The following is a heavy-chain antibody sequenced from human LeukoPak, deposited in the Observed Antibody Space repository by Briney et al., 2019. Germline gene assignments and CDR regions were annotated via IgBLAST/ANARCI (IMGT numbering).Heavy chain of an antibody. D-gene: IGHD2-21*01. CDR1: GFTFSTYA. CDR2: IYENGGTT. CDR3: AKDFRIGYSAHFDY. J-gene: IGHJ4*02. Sequence: GGSLRLSCAASGFTFSTYAMSWVRQAPEKGLEFVSGIYENGGTTYYADSVKGRFSISRDNSKNTLYLQMDSLRGEDTAVYYCAKDFRIGYSAHFDYWGQGALVTVSS. V-gene: IGHV3-23*01.